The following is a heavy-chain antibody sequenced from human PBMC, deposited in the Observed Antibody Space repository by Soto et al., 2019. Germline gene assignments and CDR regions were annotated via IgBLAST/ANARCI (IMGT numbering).Heavy chain of an antibody. CDR2: ISGSGGDT. CDR1: GLIFSEYA. D-gene: IGHD1-26*01. CDR3: ANDQQGAMGDAFDI. J-gene: IGHJ3*02. V-gene: IGHV3-23*01. Sequence: GGSLRLSCASSGLIFSEYAMSWVRQAPGKGLECVACISGSGGDTFYADSVKGRFTISRDNSKNTLYLQMNSLRAEDTAVYYCANDQQGAMGDAFDIWGQGTMVTVSS.